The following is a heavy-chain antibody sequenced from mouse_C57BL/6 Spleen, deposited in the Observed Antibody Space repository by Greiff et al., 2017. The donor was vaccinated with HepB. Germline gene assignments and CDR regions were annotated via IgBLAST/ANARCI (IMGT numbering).Heavy chain of an antibody. V-gene: IGHV1-69*01. J-gene: IGHJ2*01. D-gene: IGHD1-1*01. CDR1: GYTFTSYW. CDR2: IDPSDSYT. Sequence: QVQLKQPGAELVMPGASVKLSCKASGYTFTSYWMHWVKQRPGQGLEWIGEIDPSDSYTNYNQKFKGKSTLTVDKSSSTAYMQLSSLTSEDSAVYYCARPYGSSYFDYWGQGTTLTVSS. CDR3: ARPYGSSYFDY.